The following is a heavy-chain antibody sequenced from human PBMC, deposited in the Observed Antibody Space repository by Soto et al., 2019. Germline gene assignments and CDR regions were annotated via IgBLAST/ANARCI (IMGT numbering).Heavy chain of an antibody. V-gene: IGHV4-61*08. CDR1: GASVSSGGYY. Sequence: SETLSLTCTVTGASVSSGGYYWTWIRQPPGKGLEWIGYIYYRGSTNYTPSLKSPLTMSMDRANDHFSLNLTSVTAADTAVYFCARGHYYYGMDVWGQGITVTVSS. CDR3: ARGHYYYGMDV. CDR2: IYYRGST. J-gene: IGHJ6*02.